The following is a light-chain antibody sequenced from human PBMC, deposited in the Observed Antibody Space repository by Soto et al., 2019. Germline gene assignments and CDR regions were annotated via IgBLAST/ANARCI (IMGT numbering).Light chain of an antibody. Sequence: QSVLTQPPSASGTPGQRVTISCSGSSSNIGSFDVYWYQQLPGTAPKVLIYRNYQRPSGVPDRFSASKSSTSASLAISGLRSEDEADYYCAAWDDSLSGRVFGGGTKLTVL. V-gene: IGLV1-47*01. CDR3: AAWDDSLSGRV. CDR2: RNY. J-gene: IGLJ3*02. CDR1: SSNIGSFD.